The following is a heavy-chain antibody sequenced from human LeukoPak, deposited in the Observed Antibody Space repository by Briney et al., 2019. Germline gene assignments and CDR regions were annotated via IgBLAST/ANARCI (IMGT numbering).Heavy chain of an antibody. J-gene: IGHJ4*02. CDR2: IVVGSGNT. Sequence: GASVKVSCKASGFTFTSSAVRWVRQARGQRLEWIGWIVVGSGNTNYAQKFQGRVTITRDTSASTAYMELSSLRSEDTAVYYCAFSFGYSYVWDAVDYWGQGTLVTVSS. V-gene: IGHV1-58*01. D-gene: IGHD5-18*01. CDR1: GFTFTSSA. CDR3: AFSFGYSYVWDAVDY.